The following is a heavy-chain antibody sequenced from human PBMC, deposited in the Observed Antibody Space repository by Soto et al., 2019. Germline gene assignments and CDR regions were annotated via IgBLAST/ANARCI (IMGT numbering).Heavy chain of an antibody. V-gene: IGHV4-39*01. J-gene: IGHJ4*02. D-gene: IGHD3-3*01. CDR2: IYYSGST. Sequence: QLQLQESGPGLVKPSETLSLTCTVSGGSISSSSYYWGWIRQPPGKGLEWIGSIYYSGSTYYNPSLKSRVTISVDTSKNQFSLKLSSVTAAVTAVYYCASQESIWLPHVDYWGQGTLVTVSS. CDR3: ASQESIWLPHVDY. CDR1: GGSISSSSYY.